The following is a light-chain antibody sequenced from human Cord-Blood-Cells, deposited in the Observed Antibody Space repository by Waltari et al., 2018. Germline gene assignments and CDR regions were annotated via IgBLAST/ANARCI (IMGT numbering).Light chain of an antibody. CDR2: EGS. CDR1: SSDVGSYNL. J-gene: IGLJ2*01. V-gene: IGLV2-23*01. Sequence: QSALTQPASVSGSPGQSLTISCTGTSSDVGSYNLVPGYQQPPGKAPQLMIYEGSKRPSGVSNRVSGSKSGNTASLTISGLQAEDEADYYCCSYAGSSTVVFGGGTKLTVL. CDR3: CSYAGSSTVV.